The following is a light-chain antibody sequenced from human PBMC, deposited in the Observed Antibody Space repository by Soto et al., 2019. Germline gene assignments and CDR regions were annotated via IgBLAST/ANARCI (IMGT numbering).Light chain of an antibody. Sequence: EIVLTQSPGTLSLSPGERATLSCRASQSVSSSYLAWYQQKPGQAPRLLTYGASSRATGIPDRFSGSGSGTDFTLTISRLETEDFAVYYCLQYAGSPWTFGQGTKVDIK. CDR2: GAS. CDR1: QSVSSSY. V-gene: IGKV3-20*01. CDR3: LQYAGSPWT. J-gene: IGKJ1*01.